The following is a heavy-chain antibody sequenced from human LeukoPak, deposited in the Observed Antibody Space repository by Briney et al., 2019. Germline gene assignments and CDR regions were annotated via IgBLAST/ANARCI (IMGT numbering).Heavy chain of an antibody. CDR2: ISSSGSTI. J-gene: IGHJ4*02. CDR3: ARDHPRKDYGDY. CDR1: GFTFSSYE. Sequence: GGSLRLSCAASGFTFSSYEMNWVRQAPGKGLEWVSYISSSGSTIYYADSVKGRFTISRDSAKNSLYLQVNSLRAEDTAVYYCARDHPRKDYGDYWGQGTLVTVSS. V-gene: IGHV3-48*03.